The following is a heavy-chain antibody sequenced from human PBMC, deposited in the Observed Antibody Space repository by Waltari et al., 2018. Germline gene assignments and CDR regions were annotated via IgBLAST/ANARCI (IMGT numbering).Heavy chain of an antibody. J-gene: IGHJ4*02. CDR3: ARVAGGDSARNDY. V-gene: IGHV4-59*12. D-gene: IGHD2-21*01. Sequence: QVQLQESGPGLVEPSETLSLTCAVSGVSCSITWWTWIRQPPGKGLEWIGEINGNSGDTNYNPSLKSRVTISKDASKNQFPLKLTSVTAADTAVYYCARVAGGDSARNDYWGQGILVTVSS. CDR2: INGNSGDT. CDR1: GVSCSITW.